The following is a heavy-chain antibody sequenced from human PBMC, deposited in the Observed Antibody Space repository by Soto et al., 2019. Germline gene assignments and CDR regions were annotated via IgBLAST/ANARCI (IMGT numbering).Heavy chain of an antibody. V-gene: IGHV1-18*01. D-gene: IGHD3-16*02. Sequence: QVQLVQSGAEVKKPGASVKVSCKASGYTFTSYGISWVRQAPGQGLEWMGWISAYNGNTNYAQKLQGRVTMTTDTSTITAYMELRSLRSDDTAVYYCARIMITFGGVIATYYFDYWGQGTLVTVSS. CDR1: GYTFTSYG. CDR3: ARIMITFGGVIATYYFDY. CDR2: ISAYNGNT. J-gene: IGHJ4*02.